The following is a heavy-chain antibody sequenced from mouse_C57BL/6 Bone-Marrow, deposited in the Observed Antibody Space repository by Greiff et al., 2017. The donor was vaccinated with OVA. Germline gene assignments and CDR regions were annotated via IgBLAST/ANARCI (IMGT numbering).Heavy chain of an antibody. D-gene: IGHD2-1*01. CDR2: IYPRSGNT. CDR3: AEGGNLWYFDV. Sequence: QVQLQQSGAELTRPGASVKLSCKASGYTFTSYGISWVKQRTGQGLEWIGEIYPRSGNTYYNEKFKGKATLTADKSSSTAYMELRSLTSEDSAVYFCAEGGNLWYFDVWGTGTTVTVSS. CDR1: GYTFTSYG. J-gene: IGHJ1*03. V-gene: IGHV1-81*01.